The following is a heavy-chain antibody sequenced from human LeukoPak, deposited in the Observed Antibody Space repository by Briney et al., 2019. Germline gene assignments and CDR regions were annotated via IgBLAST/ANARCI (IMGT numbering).Heavy chain of an antibody. D-gene: IGHD4-17*01. Sequence: GGSLRLSCAASGFTVSSNYMSWVRQAPGKGLEWVSVIYSGGSTYYADSVKGRFTISRDNSKNTLYLQMNSLRAEDTAVYYCARGPPVTAFDYWGQGTPVTVSS. CDR2: IYSGGST. CDR1: GFTVSSNY. J-gene: IGHJ4*02. V-gene: IGHV3-53*01. CDR3: ARGPPVTAFDY.